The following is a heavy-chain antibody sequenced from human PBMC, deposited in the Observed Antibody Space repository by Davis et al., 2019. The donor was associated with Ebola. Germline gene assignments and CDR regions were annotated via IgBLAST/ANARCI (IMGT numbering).Heavy chain of an antibody. CDR1: AFSFTSFG. CDR3: SREVRGGFSPMDL. Sequence: PGGSLRLSCAASAFSFTSFGMHWVRQAPGKGLEWVAFIRYDGAYKYYPDSLKGRFTISRDNSKNTLYLQMNSLRAEDTAVYYCSREVRGGFSPMDLWGTGTTVTVSS. CDR2: IRYDGAYK. J-gene: IGHJ6*04. D-gene: IGHD5-18*01. V-gene: IGHV3-30*02.